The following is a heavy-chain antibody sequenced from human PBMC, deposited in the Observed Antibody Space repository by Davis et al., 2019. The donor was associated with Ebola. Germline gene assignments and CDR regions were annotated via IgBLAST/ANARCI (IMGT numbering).Heavy chain of an antibody. J-gene: IGHJ5*02. D-gene: IGHD3-10*01. Sequence: GSLRLSCTVSGGSISSYYWSWIRQPPGKGLEWIGYIYYSGSTNYNPSLKSRVTISVDTSKNQFSLKLSSVTAADTAVYYCARATVLWFGELLYTGGWFDPWGQGTLVTVSS. CDR3: ARATVLWFGELLYTGGWFDP. CDR2: IYYSGST. V-gene: IGHV4-59*01. CDR1: GGSISSYY.